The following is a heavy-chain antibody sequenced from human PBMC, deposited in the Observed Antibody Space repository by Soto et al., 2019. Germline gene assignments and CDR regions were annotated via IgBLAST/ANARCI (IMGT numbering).Heavy chain of an antibody. V-gene: IGHV3-23*01. CDR1: GFTFSSYA. CDR2: ISGSGGST. D-gene: IGHD2-2*01. Sequence: PGGFLRLSCAASGFTFSSYAMSWVRQAPGKGLEWVSAISGSGGSTYYADSVKGRFTISRDNSRNTLYLQMNSLRAEDTAVYYCARAPRGPAAMPWFDPWGQGTLVTVSS. J-gene: IGHJ5*02. CDR3: ARAPRGPAAMPWFDP.